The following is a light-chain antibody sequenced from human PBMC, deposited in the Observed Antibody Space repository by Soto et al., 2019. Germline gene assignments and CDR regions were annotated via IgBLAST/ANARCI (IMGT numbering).Light chain of an antibody. CDR2: GAS. CDR3: QQRSNWLSIT. Sequence: EIVLTQSPGTLSLSPGERATLSCRASQSVSSSYLAWYQQKPGQAPRLLIYGASTRATGVPARFSGSGSGTEFTLTISSLQSEDFAVYYCQQRSNWLSITFGQGTRLEIK. CDR1: QSVSSSY. J-gene: IGKJ5*01. V-gene: IGKV3D-20*02.